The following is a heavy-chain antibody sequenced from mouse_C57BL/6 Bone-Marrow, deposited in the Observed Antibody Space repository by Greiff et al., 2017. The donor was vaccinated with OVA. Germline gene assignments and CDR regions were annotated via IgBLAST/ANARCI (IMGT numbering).Heavy chain of an antibody. J-gene: IGHJ4*01. CDR3: ARDSNYRYYYAMDY. V-gene: IGHV1-69*01. CDR1: GYTFTSYW. D-gene: IGHD2-5*01. CDR2: IDPSDSYT. Sequence: QVQLQQPGAELVMPGASVQLSCKASGYTFTSYWMHWVKQRPGQGLEWIGEIDPSDSYTNYNQKFKGKSTLTVDKSSSTAYMQLSSLTSEDSAVYYCARDSNYRYYYAMDYWGQGTSVTVSS.